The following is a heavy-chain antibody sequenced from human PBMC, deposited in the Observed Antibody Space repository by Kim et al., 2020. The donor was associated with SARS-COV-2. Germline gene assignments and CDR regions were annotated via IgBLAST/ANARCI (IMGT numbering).Heavy chain of an antibody. J-gene: IGHJ6*01. CDR2: ITGRGGTT. V-gene: IGHV3-23*01. Sequence: GGSLRLSCAASGFTFSTSAMRWVRQAPGKGLEWVAGITGRGGTTSNADTATGRFTITRAKSKKTQYPQLHSLRPKTTAAADCANTRGRGTAFSVWG. D-gene: IGHD3-10*01. CDR3: ANTRGRGTAFSV. CDR1: GFTFSTSA.